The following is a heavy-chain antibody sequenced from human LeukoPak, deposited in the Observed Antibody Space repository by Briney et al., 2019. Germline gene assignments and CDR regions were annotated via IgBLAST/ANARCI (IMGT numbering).Heavy chain of an antibody. D-gene: IGHD4-17*01. CDR3: ARGGTVLRPNSPYD. CDR2: INPSGGRT. CDR1: GYTFTSYY. Sequence: ASVPVSCPASGYTFTSYYMHGVRPAPGQGLEWMGIINPSGGRTSYAQKLQGRVTMTRDTSTSTVYMELSSLRSDDTAVYYCARGGTVLRPNSPYDWGQGTLVTVSS. V-gene: IGHV1-46*01. J-gene: IGHJ4*02.